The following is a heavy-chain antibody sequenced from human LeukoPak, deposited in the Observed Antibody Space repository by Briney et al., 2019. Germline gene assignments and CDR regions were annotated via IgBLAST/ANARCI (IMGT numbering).Heavy chain of an antibody. CDR3: ATRRTPGAY. V-gene: IGHV3-11*01. CDR1: GFTFSDYY. CDR2: ISTNDI. Sequence: TGGSLRLSCAASGFTFSDYYMSWIRQAPGKGLEWVSYISTNDIQYADSVKGRFTISRDNAKNSLYLQMNSLRAEDTAVYYCATRRTPGAYWGQGTLVTVSS. J-gene: IGHJ4*02.